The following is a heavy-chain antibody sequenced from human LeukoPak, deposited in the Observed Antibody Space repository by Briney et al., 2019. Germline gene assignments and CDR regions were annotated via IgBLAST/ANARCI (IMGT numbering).Heavy chain of an antibody. CDR2: IRGSGEST. CDR3: AKDRISYTTSPGELSH. J-gene: IGHJ4*02. V-gene: IGHV3-23*01. Sequence: GGSLRLSCAASGFIFNTYAMSWVRQAPGKGLEWVSTIRGSGESTHYADSVQGRFTISRDNSLCTVYLQMDSLRGDDTAVYYCAKDRISYTTSPGELSHWGQGTLVIVSS. CDR1: GFIFNTYA. D-gene: IGHD3-10*01.